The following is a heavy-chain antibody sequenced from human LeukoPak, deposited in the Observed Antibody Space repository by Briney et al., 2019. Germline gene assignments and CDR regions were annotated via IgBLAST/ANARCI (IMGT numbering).Heavy chain of an antibody. CDR3: GRVGGRSKAAKGDAFDI. CDR1: GFTFSSYS. D-gene: IGHD6-6*01. Sequence: GGSLRLSCAASGFTFSSYSMSWVRQAPGKGLEWVSSISSGSTYMYYADSVKGRFTISRDNAQNSMYLQMNSLRAEDTAVYYCGRVGGRSKAAKGDAFDIWGQGTMVTVSS. V-gene: IGHV3-21*01. CDR2: ISSGSTYM. J-gene: IGHJ3*02.